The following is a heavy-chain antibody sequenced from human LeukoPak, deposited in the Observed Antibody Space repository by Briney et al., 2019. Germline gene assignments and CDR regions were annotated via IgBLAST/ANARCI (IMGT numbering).Heavy chain of an antibody. CDR1: GFAFSNYW. CDR2: IKQDGSET. J-gene: IGHJ4*02. CDR3: CSTNSLSY. D-gene: IGHD2-2*01. Sequence: PGGSLRLSCAASGFAFSNYWMNWVRQAPGKGLEWVANIKQDGSETYYVDSVKGRFTISRDNAKNSLYLQMNSLRAEDTALYYCCSTNSLSYWGQGTLVTVSS. V-gene: IGHV3-7*01.